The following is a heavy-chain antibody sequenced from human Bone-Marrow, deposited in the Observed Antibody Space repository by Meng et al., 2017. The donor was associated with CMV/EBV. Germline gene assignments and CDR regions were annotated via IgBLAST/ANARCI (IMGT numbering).Heavy chain of an antibody. CDR3: NLRFLDGYYYGMDV. D-gene: IGHD3-3*01. J-gene: IGHJ6*02. Sequence: GGSLRLSCAASGFTFSGSAMHWVRQASGKGLEWVGHIRSKANSYATAYAASVKGRFTISRDDSKNTAYLQMNSLKTEDTAVYYCNLRFLDGYYYGMDVWGQGTTVTVSS. V-gene: IGHV3-73*01. CDR1: GFTFSGSA. CDR2: IRSKANSYAT.